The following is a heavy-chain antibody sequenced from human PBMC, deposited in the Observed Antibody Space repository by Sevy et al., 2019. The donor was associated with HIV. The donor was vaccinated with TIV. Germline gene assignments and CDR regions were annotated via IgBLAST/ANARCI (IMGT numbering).Heavy chain of an antibody. V-gene: IGHV3-30-3*01. J-gene: IGHJ4*02. CDR3: ARDKRGIVVRTATFDY. Sequence: GGSLRLSCAASGFTFSSYAMHWVRQAPGKGLEWVAVISYDGSNKYYADSVKGRFTISRDNSKNTLYLQMNSLRAEDTAVYYCARDKRGIVVRTATFDYWGQGTLVTVSS. D-gene: IGHD2-2*01. CDR1: GFTFSSYA. CDR2: ISYDGSNK.